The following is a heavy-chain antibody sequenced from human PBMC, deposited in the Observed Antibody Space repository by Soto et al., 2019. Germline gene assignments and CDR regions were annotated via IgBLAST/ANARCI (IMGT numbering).Heavy chain of an antibody. J-gene: IGHJ6*02. V-gene: IGHV4-59*08. CDR3: ARHNGPLYVGYYYDMDV. CDR1: GASIINHY. Sequence: SETLSLTCTVSGASIINHYWAWIRQSPGRGLESIGYVSNTATTTYNPSLKNRVTISVDASKSQFSLKLRSVTAADTAVYYCARHNGPLYVGYYYDMDVWGQGTTVTVSS. D-gene: IGHD3-16*01. CDR2: VSNTATT.